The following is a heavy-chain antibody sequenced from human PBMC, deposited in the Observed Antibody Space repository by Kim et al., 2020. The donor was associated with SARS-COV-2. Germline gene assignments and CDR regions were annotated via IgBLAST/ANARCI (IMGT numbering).Heavy chain of an antibody. Sequence: GGSLRLSCAASGLSISAYSMSWVRQAPGKGLEWVSSISGSGNYIHYADSVKGRFTVSRDNAKNSLYLQMNSLRAEDTAVYYCARDRDCRGGVCNWHGMDGWGQGTTVTVS. CDR3: ARDRDCRGGVCNWHGMDG. CDR2: ISGSGNYI. D-gene: IGHD2-15*01. J-gene: IGHJ6*02. V-gene: IGHV3-21*01. CDR1: GLSISAYS.